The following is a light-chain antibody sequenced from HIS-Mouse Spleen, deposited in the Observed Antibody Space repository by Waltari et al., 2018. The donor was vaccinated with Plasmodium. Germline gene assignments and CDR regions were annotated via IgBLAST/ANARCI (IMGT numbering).Light chain of an antibody. CDR2: EDS. Sequence: SYELTQPPSVSVSPGQTARIPCSGGALPKKYAYWYQQKSGQAPVLVIYEDSKRPSGIPERFSGSSSGTMATLTISGAQVEDEADYYCYSTDSSGNHLWVFGGGTKLTVL. V-gene: IGLV3-10*01. CDR1: ALPKKY. CDR3: YSTDSSGNHLWV. J-gene: IGLJ3*02.